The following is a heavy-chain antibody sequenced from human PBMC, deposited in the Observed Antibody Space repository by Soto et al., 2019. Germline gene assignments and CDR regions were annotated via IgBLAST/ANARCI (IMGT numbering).Heavy chain of an antibody. Sequence: QVQLQQWGAGLLKPSETLSLTCAVYGGSFSGYYWSWIRQPPGKGLEWIGEINHSGSTNYNPSLKSRVTISVDTSKNQFSLKLSSVTAADTAVYYCARARGYSYGYRGGWFDPWGQGTLVTVSS. CDR3: ARARGYSYGYRGGWFDP. J-gene: IGHJ5*02. CDR1: GGSFSGYY. CDR2: INHSGST. V-gene: IGHV4-34*01. D-gene: IGHD5-18*01.